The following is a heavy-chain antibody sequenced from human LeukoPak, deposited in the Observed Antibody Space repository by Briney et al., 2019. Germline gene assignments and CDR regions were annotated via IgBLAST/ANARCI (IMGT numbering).Heavy chain of an antibody. Sequence: PSETLSLTCTVSGGSITSYYWSWIRQPPGKGLEWIGYIYYSGSTNYNPSLKSRVTISVDTSKNQFSLKLSSVTAADTAVYYCARIQTLHGDLNNFDYWGQGTLVTVSS. J-gene: IGHJ4*02. CDR2: IYYSGST. CDR1: GGSITSYY. V-gene: IGHV4-59*01. CDR3: ARIQTLHGDLNNFDY. D-gene: IGHD4-17*01.